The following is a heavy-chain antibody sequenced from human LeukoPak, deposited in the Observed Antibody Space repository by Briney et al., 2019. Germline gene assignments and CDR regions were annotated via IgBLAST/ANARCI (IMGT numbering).Heavy chain of an antibody. V-gene: IGHV3-48*01. CDR2: LSSTGGTR. CDR3: ARAARPKLRFLDFDY. Sequence: GGSLRLSCVASGFSFSTYDMNWVRQAPGKGLEWVSYLSSTGGTRYCANSVKGRFTISRDDAKNSLYLQISSLRAEDTAVYYCARAARPKLRFLDFDYWGQGTLLTVSS. J-gene: IGHJ4*02. D-gene: IGHD3-3*01. CDR1: GFSFSTYD.